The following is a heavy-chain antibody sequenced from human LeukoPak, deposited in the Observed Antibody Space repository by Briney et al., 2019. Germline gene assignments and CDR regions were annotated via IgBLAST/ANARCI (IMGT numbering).Heavy chain of an antibody. CDR3: ARDIGLVRGIIMAH. J-gene: IGHJ4*02. CDR2: ISLATGAP. V-gene: IGHV1-18*01. Sequence: ASVKVSCKASGYTFTNYGISWVRQAPGQGLEWVTWISLATGAPSYAQKFQGRVTLTTDTSTSTAYMELRSLKSDDTAVYYCARDIGLVRGIIMAHWGQGTQVTVSS. D-gene: IGHD3-10*01. CDR1: GYTFTNYG.